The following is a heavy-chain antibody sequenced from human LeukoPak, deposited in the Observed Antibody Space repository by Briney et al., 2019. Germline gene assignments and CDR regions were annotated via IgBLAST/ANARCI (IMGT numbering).Heavy chain of an antibody. CDR3: AKDTQIAPRPTYFHY. D-gene: IGHD6-6*01. CDR2: ISGSGGDT. Sequence: GGSLRLSCAASGFTFYNYAMSWVRQAPGKGLEWVSGISGSGGDTYYADSVRGRFTISRDNSKSTLYLQIKSLRAEDTAVYYCAKDTQIAPRPTYFHYWGQGTLVTVSS. CDR1: GFTFYNYA. J-gene: IGHJ4*02. V-gene: IGHV3-23*01.